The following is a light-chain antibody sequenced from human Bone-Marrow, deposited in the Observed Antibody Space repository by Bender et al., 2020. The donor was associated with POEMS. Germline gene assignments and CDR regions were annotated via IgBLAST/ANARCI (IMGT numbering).Light chain of an antibody. Sequence: SYELTQPPSVSVSPGQTATITCSGEKLGEEYACWYQQKPGQSPVVVIYQDTKRPSGIPERFSGSTSGNTASLTISGTQTMDEADYYCQSADNSGAYEVFGTGTKVTVL. V-gene: IGLV3-1*01. CDR1: KLGEEY. CDR3: QSADNSGAYEV. CDR2: QDT. J-gene: IGLJ1*01.